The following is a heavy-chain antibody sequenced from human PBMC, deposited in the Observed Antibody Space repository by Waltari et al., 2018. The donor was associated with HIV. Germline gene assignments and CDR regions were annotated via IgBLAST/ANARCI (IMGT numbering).Heavy chain of an antibody. V-gene: IGHV1-69*08. D-gene: IGHD3-16*01. CDR1: GGAFSSYT. CDR3: ASARETMGVDFDS. CDR2: IIPISNTP. Sequence: QVQLVQSGAEVKKPGSSVKVSCKASGGAFSSYTINWVRKALGQGLEGLGRIIPISNTPNNARKFQGRVTITADKSTSTAYMELTSLRSDDTAVYYCASARETMGVDFDSWGLGTLVTVSS. J-gene: IGHJ4*02.